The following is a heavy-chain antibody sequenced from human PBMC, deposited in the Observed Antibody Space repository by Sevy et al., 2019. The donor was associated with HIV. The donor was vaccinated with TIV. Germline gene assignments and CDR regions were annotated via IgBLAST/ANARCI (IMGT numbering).Heavy chain of an antibody. CDR1: GFTFSDCY. CDR2: ISSGYTI. CDR3: ARSDGSGRTSYFDY. V-gene: IGHV3-11*01. D-gene: IGHD3-10*01. J-gene: IGHJ4*02. Sequence: GGSLRLSCAASGFTFSDCYMSWIRQAPGKGLEWISYISSGYTIKYADSVKGRFTISRDNAKNSLYLQMNSLRAEDTAVYYCARSDGSGRTSYFDYWGQGSLVTVSS.